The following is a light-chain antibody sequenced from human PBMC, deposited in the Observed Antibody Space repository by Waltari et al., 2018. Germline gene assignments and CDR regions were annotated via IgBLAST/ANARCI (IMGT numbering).Light chain of an antibody. Sequence: DIVMTQSPDSLAVSLGERATINCKSSQSVLYSSNNRNYLAWYQQKPGQPPRLLVSWASTRESAVSDRFSGSGSGTEFTLTISSLQAEDVAVYYCQQYYGTPPYTFGQGTKLEIK. CDR3: QQYYGTPPYT. J-gene: IGKJ2*01. CDR1: QSVLYSSNNRNY. V-gene: IGKV4-1*01. CDR2: WAS.